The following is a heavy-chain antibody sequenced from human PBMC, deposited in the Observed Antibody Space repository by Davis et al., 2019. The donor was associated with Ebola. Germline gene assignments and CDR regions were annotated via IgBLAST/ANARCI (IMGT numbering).Heavy chain of an antibody. J-gene: IGHJ6*02. CDR1: GFTFDDYT. V-gene: IGHV3-43*01. Sequence: PGGSLRLSCAASGFTFDDYTMHWVRQPPEKGLERVSLITWDGGSTYYADSVKGRFTISRDNNKNSLYLQMNSLRIDDTALYYCAKAIIASYYFYGMDVWGQGTAVTVSS. CDR2: ITWDGGST. CDR3: AKAIIASYYFYGMDV.